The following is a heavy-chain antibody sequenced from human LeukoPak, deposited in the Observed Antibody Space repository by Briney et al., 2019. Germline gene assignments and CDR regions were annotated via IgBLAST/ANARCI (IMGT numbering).Heavy chain of an antibody. CDR2: FYYGGST. CDR1: GGSISSRSYY. CDR3: ASGGEQLWPYEPFYF. D-gene: IGHD5-18*01. J-gene: IGHJ4*02. V-gene: IGHV4-39*01. Sequence: SETLSLTCTVSGGSISSRSYYWAWIRLPPGKGLEWIGTFYYGGSTYHNPSLKSRVTISVDTSKTQFSLRLTSVTAADTAVSFCASGGEQLWPYEPFYFWGQGTLVTVSS.